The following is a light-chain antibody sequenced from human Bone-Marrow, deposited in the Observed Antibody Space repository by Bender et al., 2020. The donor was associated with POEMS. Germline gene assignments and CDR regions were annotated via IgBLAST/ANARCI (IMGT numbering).Light chain of an antibody. CDR3: CSFAGSSGFV. CDR1: SSDVGSYNL. V-gene: IGLV2-23*02. Sequence: QSALTQPASVSGSPGQSITISCTGTSSDVGSYNLVSWYQQHPGKAPTLLIYEVNRRPSGVSNRFSGSKSGNTASLTISGLQAEDETDYHCCSFAGSSGFVFGTGTKVTVL. J-gene: IGLJ1*01. CDR2: EVN.